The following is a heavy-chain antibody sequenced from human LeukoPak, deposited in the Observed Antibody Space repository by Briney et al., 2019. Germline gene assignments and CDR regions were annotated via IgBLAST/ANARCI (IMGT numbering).Heavy chain of an antibody. CDR1: GFTFSSYA. Sequence: GGSLRLSCAASGFTFSSYAMHWVRQAPGKGLEWVAVISYDGSNKYYAGSVKGRFTISRDNSKNTLYLQMNSLRAEDTAVYYCARDSNHDAFDIWGQGTMVTVSS. D-gene: IGHD1-14*01. CDR3: ARDSNHDAFDI. J-gene: IGHJ3*02. V-gene: IGHV3-30-3*01. CDR2: ISYDGSNK.